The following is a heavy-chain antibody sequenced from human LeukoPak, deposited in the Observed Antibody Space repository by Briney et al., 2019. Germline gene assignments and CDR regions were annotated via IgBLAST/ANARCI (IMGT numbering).Heavy chain of an antibody. CDR2: IRSKANSYAT. J-gene: IGHJ3*02. Sequence: QSGGSLRLSCAASGFTFSGSAMHWVHQASGKGLEWVGRIRSKANSYATAYAASVKGRFTISRDDSKNTAYLQMNSLKTEDTAVYYCTTRRPDAFDIWGQGTMVTVSS. CDR3: TTRRPDAFDI. V-gene: IGHV3-73*01. CDR1: GFTFSGSA.